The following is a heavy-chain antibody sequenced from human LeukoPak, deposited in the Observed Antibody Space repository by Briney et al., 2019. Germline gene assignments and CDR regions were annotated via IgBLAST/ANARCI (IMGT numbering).Heavy chain of an antibody. Sequence: SETLSLTCIVSGGSIRSGGYYWNWIRQYPGKGLEWIGYIYYSGSTYYNPSLKGRVTISVDTSKNQFSLNLYSVTAADTAVYYCARDGGGYGVHADYFQDWGQGTVVTVSS. CDR1: GGSIRSGGYY. CDR2: IYYSGST. J-gene: IGHJ1*01. D-gene: IGHD3-16*01. CDR3: ARDGGGYGVHADYFQD. V-gene: IGHV4-31*03.